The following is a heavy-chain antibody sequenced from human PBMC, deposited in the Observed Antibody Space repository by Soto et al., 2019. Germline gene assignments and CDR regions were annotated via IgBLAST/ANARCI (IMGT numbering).Heavy chain of an antibody. CDR2: IIPILGIA. CDR1: GGTFSCYT. V-gene: IGHV1-69*02. J-gene: IGHJ4*02. Sequence: ASVKVSCKTSGGTFSCYTISWVRQAPGQGLEWMGRIIPILGIANYAQKFQGRVTITADKSTSTAYMELSSLRSEDTAVYYCARGPLRRLDYWGQGTLVTVSS. CDR3: ARGPLRRLDY. D-gene: IGHD4-17*01.